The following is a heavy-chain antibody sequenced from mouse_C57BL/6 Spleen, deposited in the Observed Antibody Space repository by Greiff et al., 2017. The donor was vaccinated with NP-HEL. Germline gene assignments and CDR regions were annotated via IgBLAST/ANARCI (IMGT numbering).Heavy chain of an antibody. CDR2: INPYNGGT. CDR3: ARRYGSRYWYFDV. J-gene: IGHJ1*03. CDR1: GYTFTDYY. V-gene: IGHV1-19*01. Sequence: EVQLQQSGPVLVKPGASVKMSCKASGYTFTDYYMNWVKQSHGKSLEWIGVINPYNGGTSYNQKFKGKATLTVDKSSSTAYMELNSLTSEDSAVYYCARRYGSRYWYFDVWGTGTTVTVSS. D-gene: IGHD1-1*01.